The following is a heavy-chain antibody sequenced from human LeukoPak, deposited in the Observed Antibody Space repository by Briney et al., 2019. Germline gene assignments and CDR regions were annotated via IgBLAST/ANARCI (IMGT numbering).Heavy chain of an antibody. CDR3: ARDHGGTMVRGLFDY. CDR2: NSAYNGNT. CDR1: GYTFTSYG. D-gene: IGHD3-10*01. J-gene: IGHJ4*02. Sequence: ASVKVSCKASGYTFTSYGISWVRQAPGQGLEWMGWNSAYNGNTNYAQKLQGRVTMTTDTSTSTAYMELRSLRSDDTAVYYCARDHGGTMVRGLFDYWGQGTLVTVSS. V-gene: IGHV1-18*01.